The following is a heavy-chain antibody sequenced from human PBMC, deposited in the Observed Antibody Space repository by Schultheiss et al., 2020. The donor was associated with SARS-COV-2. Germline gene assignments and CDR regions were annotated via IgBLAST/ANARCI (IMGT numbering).Heavy chain of an antibody. Sequence: GGSLRLSCAASGFTVSSNYMSWVRQAPGKGLEWVSSINPNSDHTYYADSVMGRFTISRDNSKNTLYLQMNSLRAEDTAVYYCARDPSDFGYYGMDVWGQGTTVTVSS. D-gene: IGHD2/OR15-2a*01. CDR1: GFTVSSNY. CDR2: INPNSDHT. CDR3: ARDPSDFGYYGMDV. J-gene: IGHJ6*02. V-gene: IGHV3-66*03.